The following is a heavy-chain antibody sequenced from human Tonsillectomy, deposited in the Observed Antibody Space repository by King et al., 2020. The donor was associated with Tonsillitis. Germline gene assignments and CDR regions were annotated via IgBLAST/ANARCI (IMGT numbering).Heavy chain of an antibody. D-gene: IGHD6-19*01. V-gene: IGHV3-49*03. CDR2: IRSKAYGGTA. Sequence: VQLVESGGGLLQPGRSRRLSCTASGFTFGDFGMTWFRQGPGKGLEWVGFIRSKAYGGTAEYAASVKGRLTISRDDSKSIAYLQMKSLKTEDTAVYYCTRDSEAVAGITLDYWGQGTLVTVSS. CDR3: TRDSEAVAGITLDY. J-gene: IGHJ4*02. CDR1: GFTFGDFG.